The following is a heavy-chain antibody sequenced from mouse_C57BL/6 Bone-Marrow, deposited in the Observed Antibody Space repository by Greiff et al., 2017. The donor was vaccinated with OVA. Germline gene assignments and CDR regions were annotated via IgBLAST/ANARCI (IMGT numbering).Heavy chain of an antibody. CDR3: ARWYYGSSLYYFDY. J-gene: IGHJ2*01. CDR1: GYSITSGYY. V-gene: IGHV3-6*01. Sequence: EVHLVESGPGLVKPSQSLSLTCSVTGYSITSGYYWNWIRQFPGNKLEWMGYISYDGSNNYNPSLKNRISITRDTSKNQFFLKLNSVTTEDTATYYCARWYYGSSLYYFDYWGQGTTLTVSS. CDR2: ISYDGSN. D-gene: IGHD1-1*01.